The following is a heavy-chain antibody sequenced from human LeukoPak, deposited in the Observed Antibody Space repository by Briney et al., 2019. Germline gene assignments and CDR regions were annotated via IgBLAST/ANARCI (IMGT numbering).Heavy chain of an antibody. J-gene: IGHJ3*02. CDR1: GFIFSSYE. D-gene: IGHD3-10*01. V-gene: IGHV3-48*03. CDR2: ISSSGTTI. Sequence: GGYLRLSCAASGFIFSSYEMNWVRQAPGKGLEWVSYISSSGTTIYYADSVKGRFTFSRDNAKNSLYLQMNSLRAEDTAVYYCATSGSDAFDIWGQGTMVTVSS. CDR3: ATSGSDAFDI.